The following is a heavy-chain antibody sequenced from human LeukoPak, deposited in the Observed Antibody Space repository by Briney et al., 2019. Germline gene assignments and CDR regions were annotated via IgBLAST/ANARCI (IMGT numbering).Heavy chain of an antibody. CDR3: AKAPVTSCRGAYCYPFDS. D-gene: IGHD2-21*01. J-gene: IGHJ4*02. V-gene: IGHV3-30*02. Sequence: GGSLRLSCAASGFTFSSYDMHWVRQAPGKGLEWVAFIRYDGSNKYYADSVKGRLTISRDNSKNTLYLQMNSLRAEDAAVYFCAKAPVTSCRGAYCYPFDSWGQGTLVTVSS. CDR2: IRYDGSNK. CDR1: GFTFSSYD.